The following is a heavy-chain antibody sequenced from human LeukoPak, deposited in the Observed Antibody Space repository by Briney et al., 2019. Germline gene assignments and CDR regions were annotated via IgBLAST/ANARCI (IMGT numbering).Heavy chain of an antibody. Sequence: PAPTLVNPTQTLTLTCTFSGLSLSNPEMCVTWISQPPGKALEWLARIDWDDDKFYSPSLRTRLTISKDTPKNQVVLRMTNMDPVDTGTYYCARMTPDSPSFDYWGQGALITVSS. V-gene: IGHV2-70*17. D-gene: IGHD2-15*01. J-gene: IGHJ4*02. CDR1: GLSLSNPEMC. CDR2: IDWDDDK. CDR3: ARMTPDSPSFDY.